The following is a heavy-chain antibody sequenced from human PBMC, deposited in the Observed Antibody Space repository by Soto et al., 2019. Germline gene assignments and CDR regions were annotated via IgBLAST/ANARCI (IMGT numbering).Heavy chain of an antibody. D-gene: IGHD3-10*01. Sequence: GGSLRLSCEASGFIFSTADMSWVREAPGKGLEWVSTIYGDGRTTYYADSVRGRFSISRDNSKNMVYLQMDSLRVDDTAIYYCVKNSGWFNSWGQGSLVTISS. CDR2: IYGDGRTT. CDR1: GFIFSTAD. J-gene: IGHJ5*01. CDR3: VKNSGWFNS. V-gene: IGHV3-23*01.